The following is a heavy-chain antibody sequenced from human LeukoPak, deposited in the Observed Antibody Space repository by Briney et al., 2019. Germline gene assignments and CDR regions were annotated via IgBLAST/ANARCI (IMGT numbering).Heavy chain of an antibody. J-gene: IGHJ6*03. CDR2: IRHDGSNK. V-gene: IGHV3-30*02. CDR3: ARDGNRDGDMDV. CDR1: GFTFSSYG. Sequence: GGSLRLSCAASGFTFSSYGMHWARQAPGKGLEWVAFIRHDGSNKYYADSVKGRFTVSRDSVKRSLYLQMNSLRAEDTAVYYCARDGNRDGDMDVWGKGTTVTVSS. D-gene: IGHD1-1*01.